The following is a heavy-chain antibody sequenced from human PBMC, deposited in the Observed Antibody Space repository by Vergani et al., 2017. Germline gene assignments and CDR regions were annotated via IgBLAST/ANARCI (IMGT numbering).Heavy chain of an antibody. CDR2: ISFDGTTK. J-gene: IGHJ4*01. V-gene: IGHV3-30*18. CDR3: TKGPQQRLNVLDN. D-gene: IGHD6-25*01. CDR1: GFTFSSYG. Sequence: QVQLVESGGGVVQPGRSLRLSCAASGFTFSSYGMHWVRQAPGKGLEWVAVISFDGTTKYYADSVKGRFTISRDNSKKMLYLEMNSLRNDDTALYYCTKGPQQRLNVLDNWGQGTLVTVSS.